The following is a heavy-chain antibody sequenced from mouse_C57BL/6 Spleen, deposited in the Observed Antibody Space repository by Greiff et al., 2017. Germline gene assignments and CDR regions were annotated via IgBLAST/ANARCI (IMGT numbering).Heavy chain of an antibody. CDR1: GYTFTDYE. J-gene: IGHJ2*01. CDR2: IDPETGGT. CDR3: TRSNRYCDY. Sequence: QVQLKQSGAELVRPGASVTLSCKASGYTFTDYEMHWVKQTPVHGLEWIGAIDPETGGTAYNQKFKGKAILTADKSSSTAYMELRSLTSEDSAVYYCTRSNRYCDYWGQGTTLTVSS. V-gene: IGHV1-15*01. D-gene: IGHD2-5*01.